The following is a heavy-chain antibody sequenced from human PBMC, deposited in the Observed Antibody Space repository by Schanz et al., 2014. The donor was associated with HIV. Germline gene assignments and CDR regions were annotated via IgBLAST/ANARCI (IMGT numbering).Heavy chain of an antibody. CDR1: GFTFSSYA. J-gene: IGHJ2*01. Sequence: MQLVESGGAVVRPGGSLRLSCAASGFTFSSYAMSWVRQAPGKGLEWVSAISGSSITYSADSVKGRFTISRDNSKNTLYLQMNSLRAEDTAVYYCALSRPSGYGGSWYFDLWGRGTLVAVSS. D-gene: IGHD2-15*01. V-gene: IGHV3-23*04. CDR3: ALSRPSGYGGSWYFDL. CDR2: ISGSSIT.